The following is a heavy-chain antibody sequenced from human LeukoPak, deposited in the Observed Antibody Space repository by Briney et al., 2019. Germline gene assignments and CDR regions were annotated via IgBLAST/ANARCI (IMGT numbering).Heavy chain of an antibody. D-gene: IGHD5-18*01. CDR1: GFTFSSYW. CDR2: IKQDGSEK. CDR3: ARVDTAMTRVVDY. J-gene: IGHJ4*02. V-gene: IGHV3-7*01. Sequence: GGSLRLSCAASGFTFSSYWMSWVRQAPGKGLEWVANIKQDGSEKYYVDSVRGRFTISRDNAKNSLYLQTNSLRAEDTAVYYCARVDTAMTRVVDYWGQGTLVTVSS.